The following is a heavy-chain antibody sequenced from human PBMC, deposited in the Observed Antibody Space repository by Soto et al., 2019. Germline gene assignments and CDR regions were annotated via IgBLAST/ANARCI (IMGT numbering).Heavy chain of an antibody. CDR1: GGSISNGDYY. J-gene: IGHJ4*02. D-gene: IGHD1-1*01. Sequence: QLQLQESGPGLVNPSGTLSLTCTVSGGSISNGDYYWVWIRQPPGKGLEWIGSVYQTGSTFYNSSLKTRVTSPVATSRDKFSLKMTSVTAADTALYLCATVMVSAPRHNDFPDWGQGTLVTVSS. CDR3: ATVMVSAPRHNDFPD. V-gene: IGHV4-39*01. CDR2: VYQTGST.